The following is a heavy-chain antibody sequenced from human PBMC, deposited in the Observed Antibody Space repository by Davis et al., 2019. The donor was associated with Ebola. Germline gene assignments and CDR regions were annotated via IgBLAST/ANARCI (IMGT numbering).Heavy chain of an antibody. CDR3: ARGLWLVTSDAFDI. D-gene: IGHD6-19*01. CDR1: GYTFTSYD. Sequence: SVKVSCKASGYTFTSYDINWVRQAPGQGLEWMGGIIPIFGTANYAQKFQGRVTITADESTSTAYMELSSLRSEDTAVYYCARGLWLVTSDAFDIWGQGTMVTVSS. J-gene: IGHJ3*02. V-gene: IGHV1-69*13. CDR2: IIPIFGTA.